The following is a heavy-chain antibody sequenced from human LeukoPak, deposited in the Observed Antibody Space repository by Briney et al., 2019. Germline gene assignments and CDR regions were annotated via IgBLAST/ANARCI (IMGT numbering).Heavy chain of an antibody. CDR2: IDPDGSGT. V-gene: IGHV3-7*03. D-gene: IGHD2-21*02. J-gene: IGHJ4*02. Sequence: GGSLRLSCATSGFTFGTYWMTWVRQAPGTGLEWVANIDPDGSGTFYVGSVKGRFTISRDNAKNSLYLHINSLRAEDTAIYYCARDPDYGDPGPFFDYWGQGVLVTVSS. CDR1: GFTFGTYW. CDR3: ARDPDYGDPGPFFDY.